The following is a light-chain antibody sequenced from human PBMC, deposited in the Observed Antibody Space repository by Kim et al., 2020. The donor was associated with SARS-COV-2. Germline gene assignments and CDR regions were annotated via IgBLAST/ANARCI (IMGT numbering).Light chain of an antibody. CDR3: QQRNNWPLT. CDR1: QRGKRN. V-gene: IGKV3-11*01. CDR2: LAS. Sequence: VAPGERATLSCRASQRGKRNLAWYQQKPGQAPRLLIDLASDRAAGIPARFSGSGSGTDFTLAISSLEREDCAVYFCQQRNNWPLTFGGGTKVDIK. J-gene: IGKJ3*01.